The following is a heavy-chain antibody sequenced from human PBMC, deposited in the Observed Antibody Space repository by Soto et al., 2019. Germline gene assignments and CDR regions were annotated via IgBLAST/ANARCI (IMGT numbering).Heavy chain of an antibody. CDR2: IGVGGGDR. Sequence: EVQLLESGGGLVQPGGSLRLSCAASGFTFSSYAMSWFRQAPGKGLEWVSIIGVGGGDRYYPESVKGRFTISRDNSRDTLYLEMNRLRDEDPAVYYCARVRFGELVWGQGTLVTVSS. J-gene: IGHJ4*02. V-gene: IGHV3-23*01. CDR1: GFTFSSYA. D-gene: IGHD3-10*01. CDR3: ARVRFGELV.